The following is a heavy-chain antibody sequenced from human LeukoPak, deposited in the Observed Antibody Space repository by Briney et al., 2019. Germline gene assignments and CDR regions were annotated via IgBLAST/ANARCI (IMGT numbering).Heavy chain of an antibody. CDR2: IKSKTDGGTT. V-gene: IGHV3-15*01. CDR3: TTDPTPYYDSSGSPLFY. D-gene: IGHD3-22*01. Sequence: GGSLRLSCAASGFTFSNAWMSWVRQAPGKGLEWVGRIKSKTDGGTTDYAAPVKGRFTISRDDSKNTLYLQMNSLKTEDTAVYYCTTDPTPYYDSSGSPLFYWGQGTLVTVSS. CDR1: GFTFSNAW. J-gene: IGHJ4*02.